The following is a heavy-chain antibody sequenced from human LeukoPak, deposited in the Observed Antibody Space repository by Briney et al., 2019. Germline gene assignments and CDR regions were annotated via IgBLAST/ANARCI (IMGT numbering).Heavy chain of an antibody. J-gene: IGHJ3*02. CDR2: INHSGST. CDR1: GGSFSGYY. Sequence: PSETLSLTCAVYGGSFSGYYWSWIRQPPGKGLEWIGEINHSGSTNYNPSLKSRVTISVDTSKNRFSLKLSSVTAADTAVYYCAREVGPWELRSADAFDIWGQGTMVTVSS. CDR3: AREVGPWELRSADAFDI. D-gene: IGHD1-26*01. V-gene: IGHV4-34*01.